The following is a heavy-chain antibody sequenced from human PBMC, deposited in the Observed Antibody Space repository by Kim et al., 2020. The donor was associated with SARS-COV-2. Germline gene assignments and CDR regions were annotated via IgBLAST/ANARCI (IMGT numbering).Heavy chain of an antibody. Sequence: SETLSLTCAVYGGSFSGYYWSWIRQPPGKGLEWIGEINHSGSTNYNPSLKSRVTISVDTSKNQFSLKLSSVTAADTAVYYCARGRGYYDSSGYLLNYWGQGTLVTVSS. J-gene: IGHJ4*02. D-gene: IGHD3-22*01. CDR2: INHSGST. CDR3: ARGRGYYDSSGYLLNY. CDR1: GGSFSGYY. V-gene: IGHV4-34*01.